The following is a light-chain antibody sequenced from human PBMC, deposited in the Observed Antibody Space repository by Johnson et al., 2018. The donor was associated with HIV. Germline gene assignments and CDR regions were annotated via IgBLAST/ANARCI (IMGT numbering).Light chain of an antibody. CDR2: ENN. V-gene: IGLV1-51*02. CDR3: GTWDDSLSAGGV. J-gene: IGLJ1*01. CDR1: SSNIGNNY. Sequence: QSVLTQAPSVSAAPGQRVTISCSGSSSNIGNNYVSWYQQLPGTAPKLLIYENNKRPSGIPDRFSGSKSGTSATLGTTGLQTGDEADYYCGTWDDSLSAGGVFGTGSKVTVL.